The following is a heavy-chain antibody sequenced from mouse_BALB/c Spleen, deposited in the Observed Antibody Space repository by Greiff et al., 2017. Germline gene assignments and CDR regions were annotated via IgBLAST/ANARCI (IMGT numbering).Heavy chain of an antibody. Sequence: EVQLHQSGPGLVKPSQSLSLTCTVTGYSITSDYAWYWIRQFPGNKLEWMGYISYSGSTSYNPSLKSRISITRDTSKNQFFLQLNSVTTEDTATYYCARWYGNYGFEAYWGQGTLVTVSA. CDR2: ISYSGST. CDR1: GYSITSDYA. D-gene: IGHD2-10*02. CDR3: ARWYGNYGFEAY. J-gene: IGHJ3*01. V-gene: IGHV3-2*02.